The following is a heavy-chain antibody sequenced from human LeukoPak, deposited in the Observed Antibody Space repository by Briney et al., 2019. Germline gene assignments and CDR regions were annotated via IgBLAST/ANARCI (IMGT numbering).Heavy chain of an antibody. CDR1: GFTFRNYA. V-gene: IGHV3-23*01. Sequence: GGSLRLSCAASGFTFRNYAMSWVRQAPGKGLEWVSAISGSGADTYYADSVTGRFTISRDNSKNTLYLQMNRLRAEDSAVYYCAEDESGGVGSFDYWGQGTLVTVSS. J-gene: IGHJ4*02. D-gene: IGHD3-3*01. CDR2: ISGSGADT. CDR3: AEDESGGVGSFDY.